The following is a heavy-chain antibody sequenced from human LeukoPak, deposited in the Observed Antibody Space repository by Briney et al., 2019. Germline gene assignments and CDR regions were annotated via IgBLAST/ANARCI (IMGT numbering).Heavy chain of an antibody. D-gene: IGHD6-13*01. CDR1: GYTFTSYD. CDR3: ARGGYSSSWYPQPTYYYYYYMDV. J-gene: IGHJ6*03. Sequence: ASVKVSCKASGYTFTSYDINWVRQATGQGLEWMGWMNPNSGNTGYAQKFQGRVTMTRNTSISTAYMELSSLRSEDTAVYYCARGGYSSSWYPQPTYYYYYYMDVWGKGTTVTISS. CDR2: MNPNSGNT. V-gene: IGHV1-8*01.